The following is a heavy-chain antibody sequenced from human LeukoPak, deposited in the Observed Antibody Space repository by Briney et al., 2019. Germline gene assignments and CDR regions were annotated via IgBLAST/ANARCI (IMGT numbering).Heavy chain of an antibody. V-gene: IGHV3-23*01. J-gene: IGHJ4*02. CDR3: ARGSDLASYNELEY. CDR2: STGSVE. CDR1: GFTLSAFA. D-gene: IGHD2-21*01. Sequence: PGGSLRLSCTAPGFTLSAFAMSWVRQAPGKGLEWVSGSTGSVEYYASSVKGRFTISRDDSKNTLYLQMNSLGAEDTATYYCARGSDLASYNELEYWGQGTLVTVSS.